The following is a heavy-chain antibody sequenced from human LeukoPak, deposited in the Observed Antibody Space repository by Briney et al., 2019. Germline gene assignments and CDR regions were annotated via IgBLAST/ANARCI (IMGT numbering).Heavy chain of an antibody. CDR2: IYYSGST. V-gene: IGHV4-39*01. CDR1: GFTFSSYRMN. J-gene: IGHJ3*02. Sequence: GSLRLSCADSGFTFSSYRMNWVRQAPGKGLEWIGSIYYSGSTYYNPSLKSRVTISVDTSKNQFSLKLSSVTAADTAVYYCARHRPNTYDFWSGYYGLGAFYIWGQGTMVTVSS. D-gene: IGHD3-3*01. CDR3: ARHRPNTYDFWSGYYGLGAFYI.